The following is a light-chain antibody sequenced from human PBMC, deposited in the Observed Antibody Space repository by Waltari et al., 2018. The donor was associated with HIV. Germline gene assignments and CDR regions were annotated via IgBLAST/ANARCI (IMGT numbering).Light chain of an antibody. J-gene: IGKJ5*01. CDR2: DAS. CDR1: QSVSSY. V-gene: IGKV3-11*01. Sequence: ELVLTQSPATLSLSPGERATLSCRASQSVSSYLAWYQQKPGQAPRLLISDASNRAPGIPARFSGSGSGTDFTLTISSLEPEDFAVYYCQQRSNWPPITFGQGTRLEIK. CDR3: QQRSNWPPIT.